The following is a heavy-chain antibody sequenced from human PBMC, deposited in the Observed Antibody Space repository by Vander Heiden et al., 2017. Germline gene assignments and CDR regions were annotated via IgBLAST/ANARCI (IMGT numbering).Heavy chain of an antibody. V-gene: IGHV4-39*01. D-gene: IGHD6-6*01. J-gene: IGHJ4*01. CDR1: GGSISSSSYY. Sequence: HLQLQESGPGLVKPSETLSLTCTVSGGSISSSSYYWGWIRQRPGKGLEWIGSVYYSGSTYYNPSLKSRVTISVDTSKNQFSLKLSSVTAADTAVFYCARNLNEHVPYYFDYWGHGTLVTVSS. CDR2: VYYSGST. CDR3: ARNLNEHVPYYFDY.